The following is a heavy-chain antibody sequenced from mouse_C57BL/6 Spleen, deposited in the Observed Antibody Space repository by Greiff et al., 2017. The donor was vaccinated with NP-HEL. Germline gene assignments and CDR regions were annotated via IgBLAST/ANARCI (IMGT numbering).Heavy chain of an antibody. CDR1: GYAFSSYW. D-gene: IGHD2-5*01. CDR3: ARKESNYGYYAMDY. Sequence: VQLQQSGAELVKPGASVKISCKASGYAFSSYWMNWVKQRPGKGLEWIGQIYPGDGDTNYNGKFKGKATLTADKSSSTAYMQLSSLTSEDSAVYFCARKESNYGYYAMDYWGQGTSVTVSS. CDR2: IYPGDGDT. J-gene: IGHJ4*01. V-gene: IGHV1-80*01.